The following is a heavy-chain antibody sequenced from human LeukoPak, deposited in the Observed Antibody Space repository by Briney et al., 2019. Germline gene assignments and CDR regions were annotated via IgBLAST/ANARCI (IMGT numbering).Heavy chain of an antibody. V-gene: IGHV1-18*01. Sequence: APVKVSCKASGYTFTSYGISWVRQAPGQGLEWMGWNSAYNGNTNYAQKLQGRVTMTTDASTSTAYMELRSLRSDDTAVYYCARGYSSSWPHCYFDYWGQGTLVTVSS. CDR1: GYTFTSYG. D-gene: IGHD6-13*01. CDR3: ARGYSSSWPHCYFDY. J-gene: IGHJ4*02. CDR2: NSAYNGNT.